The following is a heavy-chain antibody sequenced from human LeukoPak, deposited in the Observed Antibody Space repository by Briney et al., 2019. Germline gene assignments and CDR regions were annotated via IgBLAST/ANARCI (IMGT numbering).Heavy chain of an antibody. V-gene: IGHV3-21*01. CDR3: ARVGIAVAGTKGFDY. J-gene: IGHJ4*02. CDR2: ISSSSYI. CDR1: GFTFSSYS. Sequence: PGGSLRLSCAASGFTFSSYSMNWVRQAPGKGLEWVSSISSSSYIYYADSVKGRFTISRDNAKNSLYLQMNSLRAEDTAVYYCARVGIAVAGTKGFDYWGQGTLVTVSS. D-gene: IGHD6-19*01.